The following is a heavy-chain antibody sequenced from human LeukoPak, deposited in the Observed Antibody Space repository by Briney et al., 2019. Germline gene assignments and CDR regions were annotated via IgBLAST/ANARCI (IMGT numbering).Heavy chain of an antibody. CDR3: ARDPFEL. CDR1: GFPLSNHW. V-gene: IGHV3-7*01. CDR2: ITQGGTDK. D-gene: IGHD1-26*01. J-gene: IGHJ4*02. Sequence: PGGSLRLSCAASGFPLSNHWMTWGRQAPGKGLEWVATITQGGTDKFYVDSVKGRFTISGDNAKNSLYLQMNSLRAEDTAVYYCARDPFELWGQGTLVTVSS.